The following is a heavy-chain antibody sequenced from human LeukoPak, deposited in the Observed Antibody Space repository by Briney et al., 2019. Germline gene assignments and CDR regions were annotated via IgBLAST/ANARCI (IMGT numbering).Heavy chain of an antibody. CDR1: GGSISNYC. D-gene: IGHD6-13*01. Sequence: PSETLSLTCAASGGSISNYCWSWIRQPPGKGLEWIGYIYYSGRTNYNPSLKSRATISADTSKDQFSLKMSSVTAADTAVYYCAGEAKPAAGTQLDYWGQGALVTVSS. CDR3: AGEAKPAAGTQLDY. V-gene: IGHV4-59*01. J-gene: IGHJ4*02. CDR2: IYYSGRT.